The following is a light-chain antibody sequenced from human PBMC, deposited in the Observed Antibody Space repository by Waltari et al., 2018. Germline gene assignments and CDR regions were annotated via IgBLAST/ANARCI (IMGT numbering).Light chain of an antibody. CDR3: SSYTSSSSRV. CDR2: EVS. V-gene: IGLV2-14*01. CDR1: TSDVGGYSY. J-gene: IGLJ2*01. Sequence: QSALTQPASVSGSPGQSITISCTRTTSDVGGYSYASWYQQHPGKAPKLMIDEVSNRPSGVSNRFSGSKSGNTASLTISGLQAEDEADYYCSSYTSSSSRVFGGGTKLTVL.